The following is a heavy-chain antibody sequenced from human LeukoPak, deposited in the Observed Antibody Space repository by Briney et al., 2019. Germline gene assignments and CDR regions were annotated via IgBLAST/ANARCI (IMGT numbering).Heavy chain of an antibody. CDR3: ARDLVTVTKGFDI. Sequence: SETLSLTCAVSDDSFSSHYWTWIRQPPGKGLEWIGYISYIGSTNYNPSLKSRVTISIDTSKNQFYLKLSSVTAADTAVYYCARDLVTVTKGFDIWGQGTMVSVS. D-gene: IGHD4-17*01. CDR2: ISYIGST. V-gene: IGHV4-59*11. CDR1: DDSFSSHY. J-gene: IGHJ3*02.